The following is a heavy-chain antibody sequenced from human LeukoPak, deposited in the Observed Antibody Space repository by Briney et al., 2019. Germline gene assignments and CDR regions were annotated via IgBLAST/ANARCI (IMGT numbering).Heavy chain of an antibody. CDR1: GGSISSYY. J-gene: IGHJ4*02. Sequence: SETLSLTCTVSGGSISSYYWSWIRQPPGKGLEWIGYIYYSGSTNYNPSLKSRVTISVDTSKNQFSLKLSSVTAADTAVYYCASQVDRWLQLYYWGQGTLVTVSS. V-gene: IGHV4-59*01. CDR2: IYYSGST. CDR3: ASQVDRWLQLYY. D-gene: IGHD5-24*01.